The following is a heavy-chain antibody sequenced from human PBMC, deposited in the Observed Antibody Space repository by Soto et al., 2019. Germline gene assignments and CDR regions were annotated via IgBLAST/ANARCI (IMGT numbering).Heavy chain of an antibody. CDR2: VFHSGRT. J-gene: IGHJ4*02. CDR3: ARWVEVSLDYFDS. CDR1: GGSMSNSYYY. D-gene: IGHD1-1*01. Sequence: SETLSLTCTVSGGSMSNSYYYWSWVRQTPGKGLEWIGHVFHSGRTYYNPSLKGRVGILVDTSRNQFSLNLNSMTVADAAVYYCARWVEVSLDYFDSWGQGIPVTVSS. V-gene: IGHV4-30-4*01.